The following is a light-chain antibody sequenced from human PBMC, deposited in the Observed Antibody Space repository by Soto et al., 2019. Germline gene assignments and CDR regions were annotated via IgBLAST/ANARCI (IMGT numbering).Light chain of an antibody. Sequence: DIVLTQSPGTLSLSPGDSATLSCRATQTFTINYLAWYQQRPGQAPRLLIYGESSRATGIPDRFSASGSGTDFSLTISRLEPEDFAVYFCRHYGDSQITFGQGTRLEIK. CDR1: QTFTINY. V-gene: IGKV3-20*01. CDR2: GES. J-gene: IGKJ5*01. CDR3: RHYGDSQIT.